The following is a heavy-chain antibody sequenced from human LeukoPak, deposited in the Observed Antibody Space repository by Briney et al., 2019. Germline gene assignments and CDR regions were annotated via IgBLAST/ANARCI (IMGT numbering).Heavy chain of an antibody. Sequence: TSETLSLTCTVSGGSISSSSYYWGWIRQPPGKGLEWIGSIYYSGSTYYNPSLKSRVTISVDTSKNQFSLKQSSGTAADTAVYYCARILATIDAFDIWGQGTMVTVSS. D-gene: IGHD5-12*01. CDR1: GGSISSSSYY. CDR2: IYYSGST. J-gene: IGHJ3*02. V-gene: IGHV4-39*01. CDR3: ARILATIDAFDI.